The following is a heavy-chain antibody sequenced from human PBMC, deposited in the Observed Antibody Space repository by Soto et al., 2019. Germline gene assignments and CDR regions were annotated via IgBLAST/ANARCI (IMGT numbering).Heavy chain of an antibody. Sequence: ASVKVSCKASGYTFTSYGISWVRQAPGQGLEWMGWISAYNGNTNYAQKLQGRVTMTTDTSTSTAYMELRSLRSDDTAVYYCARGSGYYDCWSGHQLYGMEVWGQGTTLTVSS. J-gene: IGHJ6*02. V-gene: IGHV1-18*01. D-gene: IGHD3-3*01. CDR2: ISAYNGNT. CDR1: GYTFTSYG. CDR3: ARGSGYYDCWSGHQLYGMEV.